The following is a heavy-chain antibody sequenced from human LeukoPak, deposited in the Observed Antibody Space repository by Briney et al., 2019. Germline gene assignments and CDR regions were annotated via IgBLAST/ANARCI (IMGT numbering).Heavy chain of an antibody. CDR1: GYSISSNYY. J-gene: IGHJ4*02. V-gene: IGHV4-38-2*02. CDR2: IYHPVDT. D-gene: IGHD6-13*01. CDR3: ARGRIRGAAAGKRFDY. Sequence: TSETLSLTCTVSGYSISSNYYWAWIRQPPGKGLEWIGSIYHPVDTSYNPSLKSRITMSVDTSKNQFSLKLSSVTAADTAVYYCARGRIRGAAAGKRFDYWGQGTLVTVSS.